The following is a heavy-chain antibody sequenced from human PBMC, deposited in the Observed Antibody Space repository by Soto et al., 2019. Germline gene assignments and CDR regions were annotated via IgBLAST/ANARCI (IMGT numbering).Heavy chain of an antibody. D-gene: IGHD6-13*01. CDR1: GYTFTSYD. J-gene: IGHJ6*03. CDR3: ARGRAGTSYYYYYMDV. Sequence: ASVKVSCKASGYTFTSYDINWVRQATGQGLEWMGWMNPNSGNTGYAQKFQGRVTMTRNTSISTAYMELSSLRSEDTAVYYCARGRAGTSYYYYYMDVWDKGTTVTVSS. CDR2: MNPNSGNT. V-gene: IGHV1-8*01.